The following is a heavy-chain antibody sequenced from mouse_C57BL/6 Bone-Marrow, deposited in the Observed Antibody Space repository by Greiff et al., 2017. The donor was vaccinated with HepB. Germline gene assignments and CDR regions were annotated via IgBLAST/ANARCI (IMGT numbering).Heavy chain of an antibody. J-gene: IGHJ4*01. CDR3: ASSLLCAYYYAMDY. Sequence: QVQLQQPGAELVRPGSSVKLSCKASGYTFTSYWMHWVKQRPIQGLEWIGNIDPSDSETHYNQKFKDKATLTVDKSSSTAYMQLSSLTSEDSAVYYCASSLLCAYYYAMDYWGQGTSVTVSS. CDR2: IDPSDSET. V-gene: IGHV1-52*01. D-gene: IGHD2-10*01. CDR1: GYTFTSYW.